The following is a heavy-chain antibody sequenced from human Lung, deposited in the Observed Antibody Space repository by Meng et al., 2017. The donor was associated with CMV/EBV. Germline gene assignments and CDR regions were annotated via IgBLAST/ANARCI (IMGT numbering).Heavy chain of an antibody. CDR1: GFSLNTIGEA. D-gene: IGHD3-10*01. J-gene: IGHJ5*02. CDR3: ALRPLLSARVRGHWFDP. CDR2: IYWDDDK. V-gene: IGHV2-5*02. Sequence: QITLKESGPTLVKPTQTLTLTCNFSGFSLNTIGEAVAWIRQSPGKALEWLALIYWDDDKRYSPSLKNRLTINKDTSKNQVVLTLANMDPVDTATYYCALRPLLSARVRGHWFDPWGQGTLVTVSS.